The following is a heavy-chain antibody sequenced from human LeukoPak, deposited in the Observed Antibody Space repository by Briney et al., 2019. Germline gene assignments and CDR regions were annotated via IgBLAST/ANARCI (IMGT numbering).Heavy chain of an antibody. CDR2: INPSGGST. CDR3: AKLKGSGSYLDY. Sequence: GASVKVSCKASGYTFTSYYMHWVRQAPGQGLEWMGIINPSGGSTSYAQKFQGRVTMTRDTSTSTAYMELRSLRSDDTAVYYCAKLKGSGSYLDYWGQGTLVTVSS. D-gene: IGHD1-26*01. V-gene: IGHV1-46*01. CDR1: GYTFTSYY. J-gene: IGHJ4*02.